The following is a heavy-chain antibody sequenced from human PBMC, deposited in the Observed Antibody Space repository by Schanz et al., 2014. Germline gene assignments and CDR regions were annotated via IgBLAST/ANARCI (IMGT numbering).Heavy chain of an antibody. D-gene: IGHD3-10*01. CDR3: GRGFSRSYIDF. Sequence: QVQLVQSGAEVKKPGSPVKVSCKSSGGTFSSYAITWVRQAPGQGLEWVGWISPYTGNTHYFDKMEGRVTMTTDTSTSTAYMELRSLRSDDTAVYYCGRGFSRSYIDFWGQGTLITVSS. J-gene: IGHJ4*02. CDR2: ISPYTGNT. V-gene: IGHV1-18*01. CDR1: GGTFSSYA.